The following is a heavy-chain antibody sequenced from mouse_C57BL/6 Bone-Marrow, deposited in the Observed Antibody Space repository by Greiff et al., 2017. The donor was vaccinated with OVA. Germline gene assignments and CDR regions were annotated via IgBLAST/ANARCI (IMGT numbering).Heavy chain of an antibody. CDR3: ADYYGSSGFAY. D-gene: IGHD1-1*01. V-gene: IGHV1-81*01. CDR2: IYPRSGNT. CDR1: GYTFTSYG. J-gene: IGHJ3*01. Sequence: LVESGAELARPGASVKLSCKASGYTFTSYGISWVKQRTGQGLEWIGEIYPRSGNTYYNEKFKGKATLTADKSSSTAYMELRSLTSEDSAVYFCADYYGSSGFAYWGQGTLVTVSA.